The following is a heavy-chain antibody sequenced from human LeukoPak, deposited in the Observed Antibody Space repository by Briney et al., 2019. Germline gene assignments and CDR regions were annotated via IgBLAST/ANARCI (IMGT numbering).Heavy chain of an antibody. CDR3: ARQGSGYDTNAFAAGI. J-gene: IGHJ3*02. CDR2: IYPGDSDT. V-gene: IGHV5-51*01. D-gene: IGHD5-12*01. CDR1: AYSSTSYW. Sequence: ESMKISCKGSAYSSTSYWIGWVRQMPGNPLEWMGIIYPGDSDTRYSPSFQGQVTISADKSISTAYLQWSSLKASDTAMYYCARQGSGYDTNAFAAGIWGQGTMVTVSS.